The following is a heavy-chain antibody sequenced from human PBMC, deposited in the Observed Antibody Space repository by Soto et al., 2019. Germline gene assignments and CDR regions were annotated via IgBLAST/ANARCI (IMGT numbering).Heavy chain of an antibody. Sequence: QITLKESGPTLVKPTQTLTLTCTFSGFSLTTSGVGVGWIRQPPGKALEWLALVYGDDDKRYTPSLKSRLTITTDTSTNQVVFTMTTMDPVDTATYYCARNIYGGYVGAFDVWGKGTMVTVSS. CDR1: GFSLTTSGVG. J-gene: IGHJ3*01. CDR2: VYGDDDK. V-gene: IGHV2-5*02. D-gene: IGHD1-1*01. CDR3: ARNIYGGYVGAFDV.